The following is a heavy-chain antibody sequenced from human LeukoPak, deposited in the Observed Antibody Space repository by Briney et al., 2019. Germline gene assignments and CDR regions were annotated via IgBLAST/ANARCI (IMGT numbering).Heavy chain of an antibody. CDR2: INHSGST. J-gene: IGHJ5*02. CDR3: ARSGVGYCSSTSCYKYQNWFDP. CDR1: GGSSSGYY. D-gene: IGHD2-2*02. Sequence: SETLSLTCAVYGGSSSGYYWSWIRQPPGKGLEWIGEINHSGSTNYNPSLKSRVTISVDTSKNQFSLKLSSVTAADTAVYYCARSGVGYCSSTSCYKYQNWFDPWGQGTLVTVSS. V-gene: IGHV4-34*01.